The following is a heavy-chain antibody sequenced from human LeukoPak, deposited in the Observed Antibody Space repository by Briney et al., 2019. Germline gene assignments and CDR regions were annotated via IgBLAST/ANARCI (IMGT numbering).Heavy chain of an antibody. CDR3: ARVRVDYDFWSGYYLFDY. V-gene: IGHV1-2*02. CDR2: INPNSGGT. J-gene: IGHJ4*02. Sequence: ASVKVSCKASGYTFTGYYMHWVRQAPGQGLEWVGWINPNSGGTNYAQKFQGRVTMTRDTSISTAYMELSRLRSDDTAVYYCARVRVDYDFWSGYYLFDYWGQGTLVTVSS. CDR1: GYTFTGYY. D-gene: IGHD3-3*01.